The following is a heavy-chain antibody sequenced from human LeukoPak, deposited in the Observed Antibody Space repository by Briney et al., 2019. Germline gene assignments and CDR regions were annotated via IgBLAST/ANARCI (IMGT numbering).Heavy chain of an antibody. J-gene: IGHJ5*02. CDR1: GGSVSSGSYY. CDR3: ARVYGDYAEDWFDP. Sequence: SETLSLTCTVSGGSVSSGSYYWSWIRQPPGKGLEWIGYIYYSGSTNYNPSLKSRVTISGDTSKNQFSLKLSSVTAAGTAVYYCARVYGDYAEDWFDPWGQGTLVTVSS. CDR2: IYYSGST. V-gene: IGHV4-61*01. D-gene: IGHD4-17*01.